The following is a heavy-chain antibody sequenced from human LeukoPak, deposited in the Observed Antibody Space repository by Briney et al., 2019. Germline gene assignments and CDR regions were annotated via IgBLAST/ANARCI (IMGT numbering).Heavy chain of an antibody. V-gene: IGHV3-7*03. D-gene: IGHD3-16*01. CDR2: INHNGNVD. CDR1: GFTFSSYS. Sequence: GGSLRLSCAASGFTFSSYSMNWVRQAPGKGLEWVASINHNGNVDYYVDSVKGRFTISRDNAKNSLYLQMSNLRAEDTAVYFCARGGGLDVWGQGATVTVSS. CDR3: ARGGGLDV. J-gene: IGHJ6*02.